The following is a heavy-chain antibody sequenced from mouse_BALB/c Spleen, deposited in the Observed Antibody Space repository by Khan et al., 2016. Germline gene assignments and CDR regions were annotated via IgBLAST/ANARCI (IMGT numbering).Heavy chain of an antibody. V-gene: IGHV10S3*01. J-gene: IGHJ3*01. CDR2: MRSKSYNFAT. D-gene: IGHD2-3*01. CDR3: VRGDGYYFAL. Sequence: EVPLVETGGGLVQPKGSLTLSCAASGFTFNTSVMSWVRQAPGKGLEWVARMRSKSYNFATYYADSVKDRFTISRDDSQSILYLQMNNLKAEDTAMCYCVRGDGYYFALWGQGTLVTVFA. CDR1: GFTFNTSV.